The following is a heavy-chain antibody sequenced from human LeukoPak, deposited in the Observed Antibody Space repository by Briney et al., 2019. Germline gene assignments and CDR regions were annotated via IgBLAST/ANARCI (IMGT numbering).Heavy chain of an antibody. CDR3: ARDMKGNLDY. Sequence: GGSLRLSCAASGFTFSNTWVACLRQAPGKGLDWVANINQDGGTRQYADSVRGRFTISRDNAKNSLYLEMNSLRAEDTGLYHCARDMKGNLDYWGQGTLVTVSS. CDR1: GFTFSNTW. V-gene: IGHV3-7*01. D-gene: IGHD3-16*01. J-gene: IGHJ4*02. CDR2: INQDGGTR.